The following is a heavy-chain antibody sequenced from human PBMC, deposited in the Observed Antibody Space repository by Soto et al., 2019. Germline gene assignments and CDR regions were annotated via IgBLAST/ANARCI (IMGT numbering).Heavy chain of an antibody. CDR1: GFSLANYP. CDR3: AKGPHTNVGWPYYFES. Sequence: GGSLRLSCVGSGFSLANYPMNWVRQTPGKGLEWISYSSPRGDTIYYADSVEGRFTISRENARNSLSLHMSSLRDEDSALYYCAKGPHTNVGWPYYFESWGQGVPVTVSS. J-gene: IGHJ4*02. V-gene: IGHV3-48*02. D-gene: IGHD6-19*01. CDR2: SSPRGDTI.